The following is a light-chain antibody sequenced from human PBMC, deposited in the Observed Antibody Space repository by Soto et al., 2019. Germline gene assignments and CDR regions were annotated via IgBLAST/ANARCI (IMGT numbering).Light chain of an antibody. CDR3: QQYNRYFKS. V-gene: IGKV1-9*01. Sequence: DIPLTQSPSFLSASEGGRVTVPCRPSQAVPNNMAWYQQKPGKPPKLLIYEESTLHSGVPSRFSGRKSGTQFTLTIDSLQPDDFATYYCQQYNRYFKSFGQGTKVDIK. CDR1: QAVPNN. J-gene: IGKJ1*01. CDR2: EES.